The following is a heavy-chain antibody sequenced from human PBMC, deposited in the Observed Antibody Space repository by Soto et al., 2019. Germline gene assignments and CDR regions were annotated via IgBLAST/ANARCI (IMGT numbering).Heavy chain of an antibody. Sequence: ASVKVSCKASGYDLIDNYIHWVRQAPGQGLEWMGIIDPSGGGSTKYAQKFQGRVTMTSDTPPTTVYMEVSSLRSEDTAVYYCARETVVRVPEYTERKDAFDMWGQGTMVTVSS. V-gene: IGHV1-46*01. CDR1: GYDLIDNY. D-gene: IGHD6-6*01. J-gene: IGHJ3*02. CDR2: IDPSGGGST. CDR3: ARETVVRVPEYTERKDAFDM.